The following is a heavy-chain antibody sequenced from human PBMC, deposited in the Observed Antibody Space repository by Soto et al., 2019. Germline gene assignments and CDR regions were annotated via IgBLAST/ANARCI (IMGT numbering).Heavy chain of an antibody. CDR1: GFTFINYW. D-gene: IGHD1-26*01. CDR3: ATDVWGPEY. J-gene: IGHJ4*02. V-gene: IGHV3-7*03. CDR2: IKSDGSQN. Sequence: HPWGSLRLSCAASGFTFINYWITFVRQAPGKWLEWVGNIKSDGSQNFHVDSVKGRFTISRDNAKSSLFLQMNSLRADDTAVYYCATDVWGPEYWGQGTLVTVSS.